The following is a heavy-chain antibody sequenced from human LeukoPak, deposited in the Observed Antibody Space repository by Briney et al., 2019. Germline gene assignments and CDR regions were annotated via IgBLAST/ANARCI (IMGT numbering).Heavy chain of an antibody. CDR1: GGSFSGYY. CDR3: ANLAAADGYFDY. D-gene: IGHD6-13*01. J-gene: IGHJ4*02. Sequence: SETLSLTCAVYGGSFSGYYWSWIRQPPGKGLEWIGEINHSGSTNYNPSLKSRVTISVDTSKNQFSLKLSSVTAADTAVYYCANLAAADGYFDYWGQGTLVTVSS. V-gene: IGHV4-34*01. CDR2: INHSGST.